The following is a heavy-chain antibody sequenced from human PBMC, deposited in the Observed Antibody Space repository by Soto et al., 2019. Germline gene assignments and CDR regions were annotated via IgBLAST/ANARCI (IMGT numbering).Heavy chain of an antibody. V-gene: IGHV3-23*01. CDR2: ISGGGSNT. CDR1: GFSFNDYA. Sequence: EVQLLESGGGLVQGGGSLSLSCAASGFSFNDYAMAWVRLAPGRGLEWVSVISGGGSNTHYAEFVKGRFTVSRDNSKNTLYLQLNSLGTEDTAVYYCAKAQEADMPLLVVVIYGMDAWGQGTTVTVS. CDR3: AKAQEADMPLLVVVIYGMDA. D-gene: IGHD3-22*01. J-gene: IGHJ6*02.